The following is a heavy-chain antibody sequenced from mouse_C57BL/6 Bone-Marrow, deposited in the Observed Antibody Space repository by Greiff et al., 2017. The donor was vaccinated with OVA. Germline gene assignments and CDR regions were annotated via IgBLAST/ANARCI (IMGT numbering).Heavy chain of an antibody. CDR1: GYTFTDYE. CDR3: TNYCDGSYYGDYDV. CDR2: IDPETGGT. J-gene: IGHJ1*03. D-gene: IGHD1-1*01. V-gene: IGHV1-15*01. Sequence: VQLQQSGAELVRPGASVTLSCKASGYTFTDYEMHWVKQTPVHGLEWIGAIDPETGGTAYNQKFKGKAILTADKSSSTAYMELRSLTSEDSAVYYYTNYCDGSYYGDYDVWGTGTTVTVSS.